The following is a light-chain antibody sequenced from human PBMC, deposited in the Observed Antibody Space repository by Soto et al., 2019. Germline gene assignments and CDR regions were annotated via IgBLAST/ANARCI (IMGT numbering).Light chain of an antibody. CDR2: AAS. CDR1: QSISSY. CDR3: QQVNNYPLT. J-gene: IGKJ4*01. Sequence: DIQMTQSPSSLSASVGDRVTITCRASQSISSYLNWYQQKPGKAPKLLIYAASSLQSGVPSRFSGSGSGTEFTLTISSLQPEDFATYYCQQVNNYPLTFGGGTKVDI. V-gene: IGKV1-39*01.